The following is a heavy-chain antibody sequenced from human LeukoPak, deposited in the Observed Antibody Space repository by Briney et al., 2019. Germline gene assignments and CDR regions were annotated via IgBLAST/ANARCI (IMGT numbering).Heavy chain of an antibody. Sequence: SETLSLTCTVSGGSISSYYWSWIRQPAGKGLEWIGRIYSSGKNNYNPSLKSRVTMSVDTSKNQFSLKLSSVTAADTAVYYCARDEGQLAGYYDYWGQGTLVTVSS. CDR1: GGSISSYY. CDR2: IYSSGKN. CDR3: ARDEGQLAGYYDY. D-gene: IGHD6-6*01. J-gene: IGHJ4*02. V-gene: IGHV4-4*07.